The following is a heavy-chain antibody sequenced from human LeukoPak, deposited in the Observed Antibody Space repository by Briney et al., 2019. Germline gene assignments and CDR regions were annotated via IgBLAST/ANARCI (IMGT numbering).Heavy chain of an antibody. D-gene: IGHD3-10*01. Sequence: QPGGSLRLSCAASGFTFSSYWMHWVRQAPGKGLVWVSRINSDGSSTSYADSVKGRFTISRDNAKNSLYLQMNSLRAEDMALYYCAKAYYYGSGSSPFDYWGQGTLVTVSS. CDR3: AKAYYYGSGSSPFDY. CDR1: GFTFSSYW. CDR2: INSDGSST. V-gene: IGHV3-74*01. J-gene: IGHJ4*02.